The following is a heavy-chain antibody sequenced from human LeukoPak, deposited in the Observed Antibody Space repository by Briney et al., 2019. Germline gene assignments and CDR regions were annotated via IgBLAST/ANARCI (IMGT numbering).Heavy chain of an antibody. J-gene: IGHJ4*02. CDR1: GFTFSNAW. D-gene: IGHD5-18*01. CDR2: IKSKTDGGTT. Sequence: GGSLRLSCAASGFTFSNAWMSWVRQAPGKGLEWVGRIKSKTDGGTTDYAAPVKGRFTISRDDSKNTLHLQMNSLKTENTAVYYCTQYTYGFFQYWGQGTLVTVSS. CDR3: TQYTYGFFQY. V-gene: IGHV3-15*01.